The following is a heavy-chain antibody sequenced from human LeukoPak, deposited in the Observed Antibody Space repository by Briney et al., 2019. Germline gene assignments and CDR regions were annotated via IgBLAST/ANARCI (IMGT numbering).Heavy chain of an antibody. CDR2: ISSSSSYI. Sequence: GGSLRPPCAASGFTFSSYSMNRVRQAPGKGLEWVSSISSSSSYIYYADSVKGRFTISRDNAKNSLYLQMNSLRAEDTAVYYCARVRGSHLDYWGQGTLVTVSS. D-gene: IGHD6-25*01. J-gene: IGHJ4*02. CDR1: GFTFSSYS. CDR3: ARVRGSHLDY. V-gene: IGHV3-21*01.